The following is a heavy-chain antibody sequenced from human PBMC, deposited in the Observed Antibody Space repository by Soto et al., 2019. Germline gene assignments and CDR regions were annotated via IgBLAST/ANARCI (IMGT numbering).Heavy chain of an antibody. V-gene: IGHV4-34*01. CDR2: INDSGST. Sequence: SLEILSLTCAVSGASLIGYYRSWIRQPPGKGLEWIGEINDSGSTSYNPSLKSRVTISVDTSKNQFSLKLTSVTAADTAVYFCAKHLGFCSGDGCYRGFDCWGQGTLVTVSS. CDR1: GASLIGYY. J-gene: IGHJ4*02. D-gene: IGHD2-15*01. CDR3: AKHLGFCSGDGCYRGFDC.